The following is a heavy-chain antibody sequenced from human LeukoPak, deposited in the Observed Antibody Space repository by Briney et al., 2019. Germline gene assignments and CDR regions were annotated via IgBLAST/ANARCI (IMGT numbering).Heavy chain of an antibody. CDR2: LTGRGDSA. CDR1: GFTFSNYA. D-gene: IGHD5-24*01. V-gene: IGHV3-23*01. Sequence: GGSLRLSCGASGFTFSNYAMYWVRQAPGKGLEWVSGLTGRGDSAYYADSVKGRFTISRDNSKNTLYLEMNSLRADDTAVYYCAKRGNTISFFDPWGQGTLVTVSS. CDR3: AKRGNTISFFDP. J-gene: IGHJ5*02.